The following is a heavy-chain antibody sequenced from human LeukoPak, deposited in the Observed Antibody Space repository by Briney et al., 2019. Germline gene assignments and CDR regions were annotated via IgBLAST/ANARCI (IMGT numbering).Heavy chain of an antibody. Sequence: GGSLRLSCAASGFTFSDHYMDWVRQAPGKGLDWVGRTRNKANSYTTEYAASVKGRFTISRDDSKNSLYLQMNSLKTEDTAVYYCAREKRYDSSGYYYGAFAYWGQGTLVTVSS. CDR3: AREKRYDSSGYYYGAFAY. J-gene: IGHJ4*02. CDR1: GFTFSDHY. D-gene: IGHD3-22*01. CDR2: TRNKANSYTT. V-gene: IGHV3-72*01.